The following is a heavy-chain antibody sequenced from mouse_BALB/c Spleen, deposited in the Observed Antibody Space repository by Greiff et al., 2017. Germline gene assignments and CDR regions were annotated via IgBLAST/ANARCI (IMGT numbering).Heavy chain of an antibody. CDR1: GFTFSDYY. V-gene: IGHV5-4*02. Sequence: DVQLVESGGGLVKPGGSLKLSCAASGFTFSDYYMYWVRQTPEKRLEWVATISDGGSYTYYPDSVKGRFTISRDNAKNNLYLQMSSLKSEDTAMYYCARDEMDYWGQGTSVTVSS. CDR2: ISDGGSYT. J-gene: IGHJ4*01. CDR3: ARDEMDY.